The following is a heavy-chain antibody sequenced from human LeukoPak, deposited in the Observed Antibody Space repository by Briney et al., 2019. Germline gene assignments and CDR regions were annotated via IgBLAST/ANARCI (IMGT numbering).Heavy chain of an antibody. CDR3: AKSTSFYLDS. V-gene: IGHV3-23*01. J-gene: IGHJ4*02. CDR1: GFTFSSYA. CDR2: ISGSGDAT. Sequence: GGSLRLSCVASGFTFSSYAMTWVRQAPGKGLECVSVISGSGDATNYADSVKGRFTISRDNSKSTLYVQMNSLRAEDTAVYYCAKSTSFYLDSWGQGTLVTVSS.